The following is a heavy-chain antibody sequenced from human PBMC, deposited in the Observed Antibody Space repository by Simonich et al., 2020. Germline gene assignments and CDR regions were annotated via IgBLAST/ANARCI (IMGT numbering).Heavy chain of an antibody. CDR3: ARWAYSSSYLDY. CDR1: GGSLSSSSYY. V-gene: IGHV4-39*01. J-gene: IGHJ4*02. Sequence: QLQLQESGPGLVKPSETLSLTCTVSGGSLSSSSYYWGWIRQPPGKGLEWIGSIYYSGTTYYNPSLKSRVTISVDPSKNQFSLKLSSVTAADTAVYYCARWAYSSSYLDYWGQGTLVTVSS. CDR2: IYYSGTT. D-gene: IGHD6-6*01.